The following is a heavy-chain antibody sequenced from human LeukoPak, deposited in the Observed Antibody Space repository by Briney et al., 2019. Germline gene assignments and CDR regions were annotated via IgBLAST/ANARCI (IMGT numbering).Heavy chain of an antibody. D-gene: IGHD3-22*01. CDR3: AREDYYDSGSSDY. Sequence: ASVKVSCKASGGTFSSYAISWVRQAPGQGLEWMGWMNPNSGSTAYAQKFQGRVTITRNTSISTAYMELSSLRSEDTAVYYCAREDYYDSGSSDYWGQGTLVTVSS. J-gene: IGHJ4*02. V-gene: IGHV1-8*03. CDR2: MNPNSGST. CDR1: GGTFSSYA.